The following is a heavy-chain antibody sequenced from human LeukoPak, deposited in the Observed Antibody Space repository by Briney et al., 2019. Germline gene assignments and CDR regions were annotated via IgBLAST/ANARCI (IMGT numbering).Heavy chain of an antibody. D-gene: IGHD4-11*01. J-gene: IGHJ6*02. CDR3: ATASLLCFSPVTYGMEV. CDR2: FDPEDGET. V-gene: IGHV1-24*01. CDR1: GYTLTELS. Sequence: GASVQVSCKVSGYTLTELSMHWVRQAPGKGLEWMGGFDPEDGETIYAQKLQGGATLTEDTSTDTASMEVSSLTSDDTAVYYCATASLLCFSPVTYGMEVWRQGTTVTV.